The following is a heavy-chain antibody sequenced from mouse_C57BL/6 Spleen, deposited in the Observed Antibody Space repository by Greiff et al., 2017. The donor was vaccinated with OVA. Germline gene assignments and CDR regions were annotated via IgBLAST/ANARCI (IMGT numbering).Heavy chain of an antibody. Sequence: VQLQQSVAELVRPGASVKLSCTASGFTITNTYMHWVKQRPEQGLEWIGRIDPANGNTKYAPKFQGKATITADTSSNTAYLQLSSLTSEDTAIYYCAGNYYGNSHYAMDYWGQGTSVTVSS. D-gene: IGHD2-1*01. CDR3: AGNYYGNSHYAMDY. CDR2: IDPANGNT. J-gene: IGHJ4*01. V-gene: IGHV14-3*01. CDR1: GFTITNTY.